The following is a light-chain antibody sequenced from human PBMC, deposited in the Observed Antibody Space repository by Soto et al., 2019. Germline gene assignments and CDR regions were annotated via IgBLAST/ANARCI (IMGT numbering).Light chain of an antibody. J-gene: IGKJ1*01. CDR3: QNYDTSPT. V-gene: IGKV3-20*01. CDR2: GAS. CDR1: QSVGSSY. Sequence: EIVLTQSPGTLSLSAGERATLSCRASQSVGSSYLAWYQQKPGQAPTVLIYGASSRATGIPDRFSGSGSGTDFTLTISRLEPEDFAVYYCQNYDTSPTFGQGPKVEI.